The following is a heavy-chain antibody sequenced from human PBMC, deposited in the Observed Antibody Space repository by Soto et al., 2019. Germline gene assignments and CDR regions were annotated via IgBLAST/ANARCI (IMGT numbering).Heavy chain of an antibody. D-gene: IGHD1-1*01. J-gene: IGHJ4*02. Sequence: GGSLRLSCAAAGFTFGNYAMHWVWQVPGKGLEWVSGINWNSETMGYAASVKGRFTISRDNAKNFLSLQMTSLRADDTAFYYCTKGRSGFYTDNDIDGWGQGTLVTVSS. CDR1: GFTFGNYA. V-gene: IGHV3-9*01. CDR3: TKGRSGFYTDNDIDG. CDR2: INWNSETM.